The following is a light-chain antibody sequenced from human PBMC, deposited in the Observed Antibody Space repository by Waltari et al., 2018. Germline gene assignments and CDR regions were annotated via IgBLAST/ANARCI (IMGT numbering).Light chain of an antibody. CDR1: QSVTSIS. J-gene: IGKJ4*01. CDR2: STS. Sequence: IVLTQSPDTLSLSPGERATLSCRASQSVTSISIAWYQQKPGQAPRLLIYSTSSRATDFSDRFSGSGSGTDFTLTINRLEPEDSAVYHCQQYDGSAVTFGGGTRVEIK. CDR3: QQYDGSAVT. V-gene: IGKV3-20*01.